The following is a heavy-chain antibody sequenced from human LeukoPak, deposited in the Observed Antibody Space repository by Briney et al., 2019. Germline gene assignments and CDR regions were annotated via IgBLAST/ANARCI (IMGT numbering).Heavy chain of an antibody. V-gene: IGHV3-30*02. D-gene: IGHD3-10*01. Sequence: PGGSLRLSCAASGFTFSSYGMHWVRQAPGKGLEWVAFIRYDGSNKYYADSVKGRFTISRDNSKNTLYLQMNSLRAEDTAVYYCAKDRLGSYYYYYYYYYMDVWGKGTTVTISS. CDR1: GFTFSSYG. CDR3: AKDRLGSYYYYYYYYYMDV. J-gene: IGHJ6*03. CDR2: IRYDGSNK.